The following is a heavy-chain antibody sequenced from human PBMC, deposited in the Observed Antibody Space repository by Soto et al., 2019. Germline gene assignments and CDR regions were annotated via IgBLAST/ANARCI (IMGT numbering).Heavy chain of an antibody. Sequence: QVQLVQSGAEVKKPGSSVKVSCKASGGTFSSYAISWVRQAPGQGLEWMGGIIPIFGTANYAQKFQGRVTITADESAGTACMELRSLRSEEKAGYYWARGGSGRGGDDYWGQGTLVTVS. D-gene: IGHD3-10*01. CDR2: IIPIFGTA. CDR1: GGTFSSYA. V-gene: IGHV1-69*01. CDR3: ARGGSGRGGDDY. J-gene: IGHJ4*02.